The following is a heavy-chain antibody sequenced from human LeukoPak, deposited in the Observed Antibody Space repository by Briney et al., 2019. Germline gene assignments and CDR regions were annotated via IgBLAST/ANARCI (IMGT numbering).Heavy chain of an antibody. D-gene: IGHD1-1*01. Sequence: SETLSLTCAVYGGSFSRYYWSWIRQSPGKGPEWIAEIDHRGDTNYNPSVKSLVTISVDTSKNQSSLKVRSLTAADTAVYYCARGPTISETGYFDFWGQGTLVTVSS. V-gene: IGHV4-34*01. CDR1: GGSFSRYY. CDR2: IDHRGDT. J-gene: IGHJ4*03. CDR3: ARGPTISETGYFDF.